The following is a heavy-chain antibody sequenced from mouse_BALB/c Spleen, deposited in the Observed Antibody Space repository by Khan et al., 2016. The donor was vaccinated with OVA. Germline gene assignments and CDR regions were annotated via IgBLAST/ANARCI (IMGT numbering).Heavy chain of an antibody. CDR3: ARWAFYRFDSYFDY. CDR2: IHSSGTT. Sequence: EVQLQESGPDLVKPSQSLSLTCTVTDYSITSGYGWHWIRQFPGNKLEWMGCIHSSGTTNYNPSLTSRTSITRDTSKNQFFLQFNSVTPEDPATYSIARWAFYRFDSYFDYWGQGTTLTVSS. J-gene: IGHJ2*01. D-gene: IGHD2-14*01. CDR1: DYSITSGYG. V-gene: IGHV3-1*02.